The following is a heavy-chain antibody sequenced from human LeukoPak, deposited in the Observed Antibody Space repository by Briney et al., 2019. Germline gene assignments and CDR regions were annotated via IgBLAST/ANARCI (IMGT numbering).Heavy chain of an antibody. J-gene: IGHJ4*02. Sequence: PSETLSLTCTVSGGSISSYYWSWIRQPPGKGLEWIGYIYYSGSTNYNPSLKSRVTISVDTSKNQFSLKLSSVTAADTAVYYCARVIRSGSFDGTVDYWGQGTLVTVSS. CDR1: GGSISSYY. CDR2: IYYSGST. V-gene: IGHV4-59*01. D-gene: IGHD1-26*01. CDR3: ARVIRSGSFDGTVDY.